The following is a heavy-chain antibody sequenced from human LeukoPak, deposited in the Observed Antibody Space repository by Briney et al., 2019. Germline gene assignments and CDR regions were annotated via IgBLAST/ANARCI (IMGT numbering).Heavy chain of an antibody. J-gene: IGHJ4*02. CDR3: ARGGGSYRYPTLDY. V-gene: IGHV3-33*01. Sequence: SLRLSCAASGFTFSSYGVHWVRQAPGKGLEWVAVIWYDGSTKYYADSVKGRFTISRDNSKNTLYLQMNSLRAEDTAVYYCARGGGSYRYPTLDYWGQGTLVTVSS. D-gene: IGHD3-16*02. CDR2: IWYDGSTK. CDR1: GFTFSSYG.